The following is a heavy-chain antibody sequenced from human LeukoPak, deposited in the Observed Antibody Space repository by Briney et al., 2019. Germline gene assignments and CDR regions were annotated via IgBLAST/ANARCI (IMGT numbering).Heavy chain of an antibody. Sequence: GESLKISCKGSGYSFTSYWIGWVRPMPGKGLEWMGIIYPGDSDTRYSPSLQGQVTISADKSISTAYLQWSSLKASDTAMYYCARGWERSFYAFDIWGQGTMVTVSS. CDR3: ARGWERSFYAFDI. V-gene: IGHV5-51*01. CDR1: GYSFTSYW. CDR2: IYPGDSDT. J-gene: IGHJ3*02. D-gene: IGHD1-26*01.